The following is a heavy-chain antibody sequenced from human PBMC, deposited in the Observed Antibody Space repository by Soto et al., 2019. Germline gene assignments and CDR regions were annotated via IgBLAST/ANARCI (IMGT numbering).Heavy chain of an antibody. D-gene: IGHD6-13*01. V-gene: IGHV1-8*01. Sequence: ASVKVSCKASGYTFTSYDINWVRQATGQGLERMGWMNPNSGNTGYAQKFQGRVTMTRNTSISTAYMELSSLRSEDTAVFYFVSCSFFEAAGVYYYYFMDVWGKGTTVTVSS. CDR3: VSCSFFEAAGVYYYYFMDV. CDR2: MNPNSGNT. J-gene: IGHJ6*03. CDR1: GYTFTSYD.